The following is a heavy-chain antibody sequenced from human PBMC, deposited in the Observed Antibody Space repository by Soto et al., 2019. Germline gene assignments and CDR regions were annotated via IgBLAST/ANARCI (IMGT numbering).Heavy chain of an antibody. D-gene: IGHD2-21*01. V-gene: IGHV4-59*01. CDR2: IYYSGST. CDR3: ARDQFLGYYYGMDV. Sequence: SETLSLTCTVSGGSISSYYWSWIRQPPGKGLEWIGYIYYSGSTNYNPSLKSRVTISVDTSKNQFSLKLSSVTAADTAVYYCARDQFLGYYYGMDVWGQGTTVTVS. J-gene: IGHJ6*02. CDR1: GGSISSYY.